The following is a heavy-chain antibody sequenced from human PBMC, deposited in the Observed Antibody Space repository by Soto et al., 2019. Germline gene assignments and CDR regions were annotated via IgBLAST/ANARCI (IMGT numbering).Heavy chain of an antibody. CDR3: ARDLRSSSWFLLS. D-gene: IGHD6-13*01. CDR2: IIPILGIA. J-gene: IGHJ5*02. CDR1: GGTFSSYT. Sequence: SVKVSCKASGGTFSSYTISWVRQAPGQGLEWMGRIIPILGIANYAQKFQGRVTITADKSTSTAYMELSSLRSEDTAVYYCARDLRSSSWFLLSCGQVYLVTVSS. V-gene: IGHV1-69*04.